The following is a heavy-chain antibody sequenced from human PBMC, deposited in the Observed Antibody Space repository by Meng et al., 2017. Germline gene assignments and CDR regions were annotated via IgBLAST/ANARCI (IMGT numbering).Heavy chain of an antibody. V-gene: IGHV1-18*01. CDR1: GYTFTSDG. J-gene: IGHJ4*02. CDR3: ARGLPAVAVDY. D-gene: IGHD6-19*01. Sequence: VKRVRSGSEVKKPGASVRVSCKASGYTFTSDGISWVRQAPGQGLEWMGWISAYNGNTNYAQKLKGRVTMTTDTSTSTAYMELRSLRSDDTAVYYCARGLPAVAVDYWGQGTLVTVSS. CDR2: ISAYNGNT.